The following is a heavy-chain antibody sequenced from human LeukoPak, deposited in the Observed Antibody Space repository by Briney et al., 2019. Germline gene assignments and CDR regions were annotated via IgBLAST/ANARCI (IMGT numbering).Heavy chain of an antibody. V-gene: IGHV3-48*03. CDR2: ISSSGSTI. D-gene: IGHD3-22*01. CDR3: ARGRMDYYDSSGYY. J-gene: IGHJ4*02. Sequence: GGSLRLSCAASGFTFSSYEMNWVRQAPGKGLEWVSYISSSGSTIHYADSVKGRFTISRDNDKNSLYLQMNSLRAEDTAVYYCARGRMDYYDSSGYYWGQGTLVSVSS. CDR1: GFTFSSYE.